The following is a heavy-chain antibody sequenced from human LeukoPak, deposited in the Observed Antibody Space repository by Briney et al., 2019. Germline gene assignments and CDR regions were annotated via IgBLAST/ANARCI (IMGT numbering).Heavy chain of an antibody. J-gene: IGHJ4*02. CDR3: ARSAVTRAGVFDY. D-gene: IGHD4-17*01. V-gene: IGHV4-4*07. CDR1: SDSFSSYY. CDR2: LYPGVST. Sequence: SETLSLTCTVSSDSFSSYYWAWIRQPAGKGLEWLGRLYPGVSTNYSPSLKSRLTMSVDTSKNQFSLKLTSMTAADTAVYSCARSAVTRAGVFDYWGRGTLVTVSS.